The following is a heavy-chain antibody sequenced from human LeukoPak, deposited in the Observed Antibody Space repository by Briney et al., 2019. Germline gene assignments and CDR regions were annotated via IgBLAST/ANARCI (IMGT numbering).Heavy chain of an antibody. Sequence: GGSLRLSCAASGFALRSYTVTWVRQAPGKGLGCVSYISNSGSPIYYADSVKGRFTISRDNAKNSLYLQMNSLRAEDTAVYYCARARPGGDYNLDYWGQGTLVTVSS. V-gene: IGHV3-21*05. J-gene: IGHJ4*02. D-gene: IGHD2-21*02. CDR2: ISNSGSPI. CDR3: ARARPGGDYNLDY. CDR1: GFALRSYT.